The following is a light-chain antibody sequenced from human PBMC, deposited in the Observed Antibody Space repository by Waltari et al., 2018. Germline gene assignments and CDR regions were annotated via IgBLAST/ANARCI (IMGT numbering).Light chain of an antibody. V-gene: IGLV2-8*01. Sequence: QSALTQPPSASGSPGQSVTISCSGTRSDVGDYNYVSWYQYYPGKAPKLILYEVNKRPSGVPDRFYGSRSGSTAFLTVSGLQADDEAVYFCFSYAGSNTYVFGSGTTVTVL. CDR2: EVN. CDR3: FSYAGSNTYV. J-gene: IGLJ1*01. CDR1: RSDVGDYNY.